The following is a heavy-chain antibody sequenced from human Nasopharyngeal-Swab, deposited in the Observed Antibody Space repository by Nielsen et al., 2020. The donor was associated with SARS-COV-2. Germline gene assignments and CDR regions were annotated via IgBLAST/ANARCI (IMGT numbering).Heavy chain of an antibody. V-gene: IGHV7-4-1*02. CDR1: GYTFTSYA. J-gene: IGHJ6*02. CDR3: ARARGQPHNYYYYGMDV. Sequence: ASVKVSCKASGYTFTSYAMNWVRQAPGQGLEWMGWINTNTGNPTYAQGFTGRFVFSLDTSVSTAYLQISSLKVEDTAVYYCARARGQPHNYYYYGMDVWGQGTTVTVSS. CDR2: INTNTGNP.